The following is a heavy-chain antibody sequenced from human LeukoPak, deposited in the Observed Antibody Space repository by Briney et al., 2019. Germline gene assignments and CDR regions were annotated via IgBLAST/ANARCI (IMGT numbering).Heavy chain of an antibody. CDR1: GASISSYY. Sequence: SETLSLTCTVSGASISSYYWSWIRQPAGKGLEWIGRKYTSGSTNYNPSLKSRVTMSVDTPKNQFSLKLTSVTAADTAVFYCAGTQHGELDYWGQGALVTVSS. CDR3: AGTQHGELDY. D-gene: IGHD7-27*01. V-gene: IGHV4-4*07. J-gene: IGHJ4*02. CDR2: KYTSGST.